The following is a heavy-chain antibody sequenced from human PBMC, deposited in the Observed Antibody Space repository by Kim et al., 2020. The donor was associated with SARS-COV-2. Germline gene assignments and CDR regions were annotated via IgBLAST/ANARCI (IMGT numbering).Heavy chain of an antibody. J-gene: IGHJ4*02. CDR3: ARARKTGGRAGPFDY. CDR1: KFSVSTNY. Sequence: GGSLRLSCAASKFSVSTNYMTWVRQAPGKGLEWVSVIFAGGTTYYADSVKGRFTISRDSSKTTLYLQMNSLRADDTALYYCARARKTGGRAGPFDYWGQGTLVTVSS. D-gene: IGHD3-16*01. CDR2: IFAGGTT. V-gene: IGHV3-66*01.